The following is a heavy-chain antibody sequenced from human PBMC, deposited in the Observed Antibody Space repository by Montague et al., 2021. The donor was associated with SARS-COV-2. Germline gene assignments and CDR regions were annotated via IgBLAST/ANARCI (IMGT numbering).Heavy chain of an antibody. CDR1: GFTLSSYA. CDR2: ISGSDDTT. Sequence: SLRLSCAASGFTLSSYAMNWVRQAPGKGLEWVSSISGSDDTTYYADSVKGRFTISRDSSKNTLYLQMNGLRVEETAVYYCAKGFTSWPRGLFDYWGQGSLVTVSS. V-gene: IGHV3-23*01. J-gene: IGHJ4*02. D-gene: IGHD2-2*01. CDR3: AKGFTSWPRGLFDY.